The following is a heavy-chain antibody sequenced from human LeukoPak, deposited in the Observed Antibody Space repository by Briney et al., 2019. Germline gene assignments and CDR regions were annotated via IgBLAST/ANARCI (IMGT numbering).Heavy chain of an antibody. CDR3: ARAWIMVTSHLDF. D-gene: IGHD2-21*02. Sequence: ASVKVSCKASGYTFTNHGITWVRQAPGQGLEWMGWISAHDGNTNYAQEFQGRVTMTTDTSTSIAYMELRSLRSDDTAMYYCARAWIMVTSHLDFWGQGTLVTVSS. CDR1: GYTFTNHG. V-gene: IGHV1-18*01. CDR2: ISAHDGNT. J-gene: IGHJ4*02.